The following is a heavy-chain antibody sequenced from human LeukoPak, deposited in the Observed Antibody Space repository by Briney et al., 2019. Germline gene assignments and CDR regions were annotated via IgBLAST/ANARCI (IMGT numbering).Heavy chain of an antibody. D-gene: IGHD1-26*01. CDR3: ARVDGATASYYYYYYMDV. CDR1: GFTFSSYE. CDR2: ISSSGRSI. J-gene: IGHJ6*03. Sequence: GGSLRLSCAASGFTFSSYEMNWVRQAPGKGLEWVSYISSSGRSINYADSVRGRFTISRDNGKNSLYLQMNSLRAEDTAVYYCARVDGATASYYYYYYMDVWGKGTTVTVSS. V-gene: IGHV3-48*03.